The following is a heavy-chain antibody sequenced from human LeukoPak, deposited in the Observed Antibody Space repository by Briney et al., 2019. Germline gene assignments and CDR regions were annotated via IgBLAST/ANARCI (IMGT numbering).Heavy chain of an antibody. J-gene: IGHJ4*02. D-gene: IGHD3-10*01. CDR1: GYTFTSYD. CDR2: MNPNSGNT. Sequence: ASVKVSCKASGYTFTSYDINWVRQATGQGLEWMGWMNPNSGNTGYAQKFQGRVTITRNTSISTAYMELSSLRSEDTAVYYCARGGYSYGSYYYGSGRYNYWGQGTLVTVSS. V-gene: IGHV1-8*03. CDR3: ARGGYSYGSYYYGSGRYNY.